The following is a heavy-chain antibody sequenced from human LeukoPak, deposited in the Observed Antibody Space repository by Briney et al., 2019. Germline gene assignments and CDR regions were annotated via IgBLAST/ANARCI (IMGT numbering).Heavy chain of an antibody. CDR2: IYYSGST. CDR1: GGSVSSGSYY. CDR3: ARSPPFLFPHYYYYYMDV. D-gene: IGHD2-21*01. J-gene: IGHJ6*03. Sequence: SETLSLTCTVSGGSVSSGSYYWSWIRQPPGKGLEWIGYIYYSGSTNYNPSLKSRVTISVDTSKNQFSLKLSSVTAADTAVDYCARSPPFLFPHYYYYYMDVWGKGTTVTVSS. V-gene: IGHV4-61*01.